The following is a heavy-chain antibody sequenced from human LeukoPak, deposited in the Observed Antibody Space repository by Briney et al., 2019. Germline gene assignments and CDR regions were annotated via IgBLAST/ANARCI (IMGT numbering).Heavy chain of an antibody. CDR1: GFTFSDYY. CDR3: ARKPYSSGWFDY. D-gene: IGHD6-19*01. V-gene: IGHV3-11*01. J-gene: IGHJ4*02. Sequence: GGSLRLSCAASGFTFSDYYMSWIRQAPGKGLEWVSYISSSGSTLYYADSVKGRFTISRDNAKNSLYLQMNGLRGEDTAVYYCARKPYSSGWFDYWGQGTLVTVSS. CDR2: ISSSGSTL.